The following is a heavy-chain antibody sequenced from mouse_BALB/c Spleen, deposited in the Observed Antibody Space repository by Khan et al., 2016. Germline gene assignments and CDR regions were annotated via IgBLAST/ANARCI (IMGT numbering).Heavy chain of an antibody. Sequence: EVQLQESGPGLVKPSQSLSLTCTVSGYSITSDYACNWIRQFPGNKLEWMGYISYSGNTSYNPSLKSRFSITRDTSKNQFFLQLNSVTTEDTATCYCARLMITCWFAYWGQGTLVTVSA. J-gene: IGHJ3*01. CDR1: GYSITSDYA. CDR2: ISYSGNT. V-gene: IGHV3-2*02. D-gene: IGHD2-4*01. CDR3: ARLMITCWFAY.